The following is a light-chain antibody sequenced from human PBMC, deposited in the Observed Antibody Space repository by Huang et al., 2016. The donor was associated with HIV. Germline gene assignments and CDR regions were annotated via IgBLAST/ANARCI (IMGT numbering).Light chain of an antibody. J-gene: IGKJ2*01. CDR2: GAS. CDR1: QSIITS. Sequence: DVQMTQSPSSLSASVGDRITITCRASQSIITSLNWYQQHPGKAPKLLIYGASSLVGGVPSRFSGSVSGTDFTLTISSLQPEDFATYYCQQSYTSPYTFGQGTKLEI. CDR3: QQSYTSPYT. V-gene: IGKV1-39*01.